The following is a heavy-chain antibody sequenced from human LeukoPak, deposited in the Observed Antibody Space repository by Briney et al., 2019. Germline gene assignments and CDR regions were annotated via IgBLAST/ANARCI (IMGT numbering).Heavy chain of an antibody. J-gene: IGHJ4*02. CDR3: AKDVGKWESLHFFDY. CDR1: GFTFSTYA. V-gene: IGHV3-23*01. Sequence: PGGSLRLSCAASGFTFSTYAMSWVRQAPGKGLEWVSAISNNGDYTYYVDSVKGRFTISRDDSRNTLYLQMNSLRGDDTAVYYCAKDVGKWESLHFFDYWGQGTLVTVSS. CDR2: ISNNGDYT. D-gene: IGHD1-26*01.